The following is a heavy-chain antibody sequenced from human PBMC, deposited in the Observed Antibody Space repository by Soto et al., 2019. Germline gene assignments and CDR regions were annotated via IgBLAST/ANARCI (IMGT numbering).Heavy chain of an antibody. D-gene: IGHD6-13*01. CDR3: AKDQAAAGTISRYFQH. CDR2: ISGSGGTT. J-gene: IGHJ1*01. V-gene: IGHV3-23*01. CDR1: GFSFSTYA. Sequence: VGSLRLSCAASGFSFSTYAMSWVRQAPGKGLEWVSGISGSGGTTYYADSVKGRFTISRDNSKNTLYLQVNSLRAEDTAVYYCAKDQAAAGTISRYFQHWGQGTLVTVSS.